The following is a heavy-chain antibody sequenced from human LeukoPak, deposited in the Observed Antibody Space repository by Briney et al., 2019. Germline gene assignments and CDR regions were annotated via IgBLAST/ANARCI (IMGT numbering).Heavy chain of an antibody. CDR2: ISYSGST. Sequence: SETLTLTCTVSGFSISRYYMSWIRQPPGKGLEWIGYISYSGSTNYNPSLKSRVTMSVDASKNQFSLKVRTVTAADTAFYYCARGRRRLDYWGQGILVTVSS. CDR3: ARGRRRLDY. J-gene: IGHJ4*02. CDR1: GFSISRYY. V-gene: IGHV4-59*01. D-gene: IGHD1-1*01.